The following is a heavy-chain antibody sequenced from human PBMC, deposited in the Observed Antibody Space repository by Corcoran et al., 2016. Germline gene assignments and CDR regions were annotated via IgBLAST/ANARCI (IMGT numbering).Heavy chain of an antibody. CDR3: AIVHRNHRRAVAGTYFDS. J-gene: IGHJ4*02. CDR2: TYYRSKWYN. CDR1: GDSVSSNSAA. D-gene: IGHD6-19*01. Sequence: QVQLQQSGPGLVKPSQTLSLTCAISGDSVSSNSAAWNWIRQSPSRGLEWLGRTYYRSKWYNDYAVSVKSRITINPDTSKNQFSLQLNSVTPEDTAVCYCAIVHRNHRRAVAGTYFDSWCQGTLVTVSS. V-gene: IGHV6-1*01.